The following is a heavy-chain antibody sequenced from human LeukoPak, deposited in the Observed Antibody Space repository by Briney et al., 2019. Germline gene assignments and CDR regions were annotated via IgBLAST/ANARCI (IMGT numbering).Heavy chain of an antibody. D-gene: IGHD6-13*01. J-gene: IGHJ4*02. CDR2: ISPYNGNT. CDR1: GYTFTSFD. Sequence: ASVKVSCKASGYTFTSFDITWVRQAPGQGLEWMGWISPYNGNTNYEQKFQGRVTMTTDTSTNTAYMELRSLKSDDTAVYYCARDLLAAAAGPVHFWGQGSLVTVSS. CDR3: ARDLLAAAAGPVHF. V-gene: IGHV1-18*01.